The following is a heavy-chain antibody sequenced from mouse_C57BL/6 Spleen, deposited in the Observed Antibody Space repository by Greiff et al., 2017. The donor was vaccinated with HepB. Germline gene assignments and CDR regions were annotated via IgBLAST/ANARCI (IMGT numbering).Heavy chain of an antibody. CDR3: ARESTVVATNFDV. J-gene: IGHJ1*03. CDR2: IYPGDGDT. D-gene: IGHD1-1*01. Sequence: QVHVKQSGAELVKPGASVKISCKASGYAFSSYWMNWVKQRPGKGLEWIGQIYPGDGDTNYNGKFKGKATLTADKSSSTAYMQLSSLTSEDSAVYFCARESTVVATNFDVWGTGTTVTVSS. CDR1: GYAFSSYW. V-gene: IGHV1-80*01.